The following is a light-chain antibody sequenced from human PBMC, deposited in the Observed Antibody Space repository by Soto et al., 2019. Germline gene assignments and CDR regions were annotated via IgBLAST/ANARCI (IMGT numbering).Light chain of an antibody. CDR3: QQYRSSPWT. V-gene: IGKV3-20*01. Sequence: EIRMTQSPSTLSSSPGERATLSCRASQSVSSNLAWYQQKPGQAPRLLIYGASTRATGIPARFSGSGSGTDFTLTISRLEPEDFAVYYCQQYRSSPWTFGQGTKVDIK. J-gene: IGKJ1*01. CDR2: GAS. CDR1: QSVSSN.